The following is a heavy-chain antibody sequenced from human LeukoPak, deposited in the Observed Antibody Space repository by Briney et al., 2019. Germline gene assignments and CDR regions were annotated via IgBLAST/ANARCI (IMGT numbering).Heavy chain of an antibody. CDR3: ARASPTLFRGYSGYLKYYYYGMDV. CDR2: INAGNGNT. D-gene: IGHD5-12*01. V-gene: IGHV1-3*01. J-gene: IGHJ6*04. CDR1: GYTFTSYA. Sequence: ALVKVSCKASGYTFTSYAMHWVRQAPGQRLEWMGWINAGNGNTKYSQKFQGRVTITRDTSASTAYMELSSLRSEDTAVYYCARASPTLFRGYSGYLKYYYYGMDVWGKGTTVTVSS.